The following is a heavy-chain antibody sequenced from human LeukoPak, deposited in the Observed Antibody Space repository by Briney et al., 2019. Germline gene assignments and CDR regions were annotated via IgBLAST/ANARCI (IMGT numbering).Heavy chain of an antibody. CDR1: GFTFSSYA. D-gene: IGHD6-19*01. Sequence: GGLRLSCAASGFTFSSYAMSWVRQAPGKGLEWVSAISGSGGSTYYADSVKGRFTISRDNSKNTLYLQMNSLRAEDTAVYYCAKVGSGWYYFDYWGQGTLVTVSS. CDR2: ISGSGGST. V-gene: IGHV3-23*01. J-gene: IGHJ4*02. CDR3: AKVGSGWYYFDY.